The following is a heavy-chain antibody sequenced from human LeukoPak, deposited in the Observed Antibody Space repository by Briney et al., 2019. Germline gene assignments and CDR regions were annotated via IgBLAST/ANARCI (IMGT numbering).Heavy chain of an antibody. Sequence: GGSLRLSCIASRFSLGDYAMSWVRQAPGKGLEWVGFIRSKAYGETTEYAASVKGRFTISRDDSKSIVYMQMNSLKTEDTGVYFCDRVLYSSGSYYSPLYSGGQGTLVTVSS. CDR3: DRVLYSSGSYYSPLYS. CDR2: IRSKAYGETT. CDR1: RFSLGDYA. D-gene: IGHD3-10*01. J-gene: IGHJ5*01. V-gene: IGHV3-49*04.